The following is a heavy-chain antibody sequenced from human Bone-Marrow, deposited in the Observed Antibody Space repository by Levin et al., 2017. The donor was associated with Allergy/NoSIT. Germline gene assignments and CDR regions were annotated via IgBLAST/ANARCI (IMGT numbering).Heavy chain of an antibody. D-gene: IGHD2-21*02. Sequence: GGSLRLSCEASGFTFDDYAMYWVRQAPGKGLEWVSGITWDSGKIEHADSVKGRFTVSRDNAKDSLYLQMNNLRPDDTALYYCVKVGGDYRPGDHYHMDVWGKGTTVTVSS. V-gene: IGHV3-9*01. J-gene: IGHJ6*03. CDR1: GFTFDDYA. CDR2: ITWDSGKI. CDR3: VKVGGDYRPGDHYHMDV.